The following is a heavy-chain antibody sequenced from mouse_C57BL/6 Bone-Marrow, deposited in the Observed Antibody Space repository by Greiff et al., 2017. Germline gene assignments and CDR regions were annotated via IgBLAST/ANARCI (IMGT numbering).Heavy chain of an antibody. CDR2: IDPSDSYT. J-gene: IGHJ2*01. V-gene: IGHV1-69*01. CDR3: ARSLLY. Sequence: VQLQQPGAELVMPGASVKLSCKASGYTFTSYWMHWVKQRPGQGLEWIGEIDPSDSYTNYNQKFKGKSTLTVDKSSSTAYMQLSSLTSEDSAVYYCARSLLYWGQGTTLTVSS. CDR1: GYTFTSYW.